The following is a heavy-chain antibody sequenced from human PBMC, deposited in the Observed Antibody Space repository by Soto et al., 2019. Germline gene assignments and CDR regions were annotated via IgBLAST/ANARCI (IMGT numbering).Heavy chain of an antibody. CDR2: IYYNGAT. D-gene: IGHD1-26*01. V-gene: IGHV4-4*02. CDR3: TRVTGARTWFDP. Sequence: QVQLQESGPRLVRPSGTLSLTCAVSGGSIYSSDWWSWVRQPPGKGLEWIGEIYYNGATNYNPSLKSRVTISLDKSENHFSLNLTSVTAADTAVYYCTRVTGARTWFDPWGQGARVAVSS. CDR1: GGSIYSSDW. J-gene: IGHJ5*02.